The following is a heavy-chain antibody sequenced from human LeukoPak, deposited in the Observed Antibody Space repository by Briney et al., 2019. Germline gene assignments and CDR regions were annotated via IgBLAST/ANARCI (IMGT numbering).Heavy chain of an antibody. Sequence: SETLSLTCAVYGGSFSGYYWSWIRQPPGKGLEWIGEINHSGSTNYNPSLKSRVTISVDTSKNQFSLKLSSVTAADTAVYYCASAPTNYYGSGSYYKRRWFDPWGQGTLVTVSS. CDR2: INHSGST. V-gene: IGHV4-34*01. J-gene: IGHJ5*02. CDR3: ASAPTNYYGSGSYYKRRWFDP. CDR1: GGSFSGYY. D-gene: IGHD3-10*01.